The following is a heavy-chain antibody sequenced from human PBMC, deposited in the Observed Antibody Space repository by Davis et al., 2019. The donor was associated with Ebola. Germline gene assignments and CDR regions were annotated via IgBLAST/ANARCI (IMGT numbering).Heavy chain of an antibody. D-gene: IGHD3-10*01. Sequence: GESLKISCAASGFTFSNAWMNWVRQAPGKGLEWVGRIKSKTDGGTTDYAAPVKGRFTISRDDSKNTLYLQMNSLRAEDTAVYYCAKIMVLAFDIWGQGTMVTVSS. CDR1: GFTFSNAW. CDR3: AKIMVLAFDI. CDR2: IKSKTDGGTT. J-gene: IGHJ3*02. V-gene: IGHV3-15*07.